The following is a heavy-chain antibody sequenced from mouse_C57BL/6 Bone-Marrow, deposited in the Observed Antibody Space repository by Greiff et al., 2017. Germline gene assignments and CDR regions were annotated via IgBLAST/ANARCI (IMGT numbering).Heavy chain of an antibody. CDR2: INPNSGST. CDR3: ARGAILRSFAY. V-gene: IGHV1-64*01. Sequence: QVQLQQPGAELVKPGASVKLSCKASGYTFTSYWMHWVKQRPGQGLEWIGMINPNSGSTNYNEKFKSKATLTVDNSSSTAYMLLSTLTAEDSAVYYCARGAILRSFAYWGQGTLVTVSA. CDR1: GYTFTSYW. D-gene: IGHD1-1*01. J-gene: IGHJ3*01.